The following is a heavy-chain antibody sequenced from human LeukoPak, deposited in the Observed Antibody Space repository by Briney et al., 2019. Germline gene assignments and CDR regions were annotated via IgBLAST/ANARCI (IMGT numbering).Heavy chain of an antibody. J-gene: IGHJ4*02. D-gene: IGHD2-15*01. CDR1: GGSISSYY. CDR3: AREYCSGGSCYGGR. Sequence: SETLSLTCTVSGGSISSYYWNWIRQPPGKGLEWIGYIYSSGSTNYNPSLKSRLTISVDTSKNQFSLKLSSVTAADTAVYYCAREYCSGGSCYGGRWGQGTLVTVSS. CDR2: IYSSGST. V-gene: IGHV4-4*08.